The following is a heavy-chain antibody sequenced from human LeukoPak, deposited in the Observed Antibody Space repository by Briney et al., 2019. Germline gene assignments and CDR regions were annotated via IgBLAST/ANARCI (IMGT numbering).Heavy chain of an antibody. V-gene: IGHV3-23*01. CDR1: GFTFSSYA. D-gene: IGHD3-10*01. J-gene: IGHJ4*02. CDR3: AKSLLGDLGPFNY. CDR2: ISGSGGST. Sequence: NPGGSLRLSCAASGFTFSSYAMSWVRQAPGKGLEWVSAISGSGGSTYYADSVKGRFTISRDNSKNTLYLQMNSLRAEDTAVYYCAKSLLGDLGPFNYWGQGTLVTVSS.